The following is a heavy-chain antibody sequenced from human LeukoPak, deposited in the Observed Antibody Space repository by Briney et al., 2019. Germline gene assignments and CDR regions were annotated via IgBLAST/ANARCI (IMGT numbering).Heavy chain of an antibody. V-gene: IGHV4-39*01. D-gene: IGHD3-10*01. CDR2: IYYSGST. Sequence: PSETLSLTCTVSGGSISSSSYYWGWIRQPPGKGLEWIGSIYYSGSTYYNPSLKSRVTISVDTSKNQFSLKLSSVTAADTAVYYCARHGYYYGSGSYRPFDYWGQGTLVTVSS. CDR3: ARHGYYYGSGSYRPFDY. CDR1: GGSISSSSYY. J-gene: IGHJ4*02.